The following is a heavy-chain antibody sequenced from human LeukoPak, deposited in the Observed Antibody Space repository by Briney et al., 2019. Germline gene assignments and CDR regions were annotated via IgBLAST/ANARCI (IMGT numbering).Heavy chain of an antibody. CDR2: IYYSGST. D-gene: IGHD3-3*01. Sequence: SETLSLTCTVSGGSISSYYWSWIRQPPGKGLEWIGYIYYSGSTNYNPSLKSRVTISVDTSKNQFSLKLSSVTAADTAVYYCARGRHEKVLQFSRRQYYYYYAMDVWGQGTTVTVSS. CDR1: GGSISSYY. J-gene: IGHJ6*02. V-gene: IGHV4-59*01. CDR3: ARGRHEKVLQFSRRQYYYYYAMDV.